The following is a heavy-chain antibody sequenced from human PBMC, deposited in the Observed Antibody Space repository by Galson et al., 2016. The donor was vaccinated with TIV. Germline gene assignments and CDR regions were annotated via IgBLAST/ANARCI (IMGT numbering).Heavy chain of an antibody. V-gene: IGHV1-2*02. Sequence: SCKASGYTFTGYYMHWVRQAPGQGLEWMGWISPDSGDTNSAQEFQGRVTMTRDTSITTAYMDVSSLRPDDTAVYFCARALNYGMDVWGQGTTVTVSS. CDR1: GYTFTGYY. CDR2: ISPDSGDT. J-gene: IGHJ6*02. CDR3: ARALNYGMDV. D-gene: IGHD3-10*01.